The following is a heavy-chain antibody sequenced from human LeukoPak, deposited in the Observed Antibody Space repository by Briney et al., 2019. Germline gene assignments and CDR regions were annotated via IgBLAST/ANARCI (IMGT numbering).Heavy chain of an antibody. V-gene: IGHV4-34*01. Sequence: SETLSLTCAVYGGSFRGYYWSWIRQPPGKGLEWIGEINHIGSTNYHPSLNSRVTISVDTSKNQFTLKLSSVTAAYTAVYYCARARGYSYCPDAFDIWGQGTMVTVSS. D-gene: IGHD5-18*01. J-gene: IGHJ3*02. CDR2: INHIGST. CDR3: ARARGYSYCPDAFDI. CDR1: GGSFRGYY.